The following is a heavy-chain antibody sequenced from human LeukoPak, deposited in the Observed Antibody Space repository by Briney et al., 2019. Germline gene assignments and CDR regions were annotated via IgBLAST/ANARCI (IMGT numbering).Heavy chain of an antibody. CDR3: ARDLGIAARPVFDH. CDR2: FSGSGGNT. V-gene: IGHV3-23*01. CDR1: GFAFNTYG. Sequence: GGSLRLSCAASGFAFNTYGMSWVRQAPGKGLEWVSSFSGSGGNTYYADSVKGRFTISRDDSKNTLYLQMDSLRAEDTAVYYCARDLGIAARPVFDHWGQGTLVTVSS. D-gene: IGHD6-6*01. J-gene: IGHJ4*02.